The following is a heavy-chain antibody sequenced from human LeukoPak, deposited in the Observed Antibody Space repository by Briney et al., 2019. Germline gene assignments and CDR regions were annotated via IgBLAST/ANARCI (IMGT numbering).Heavy chain of an antibody. CDR2: VYNSGST. J-gene: IGHJ5*02. V-gene: IGHV4-39*02. CDR1: GGAISRSSFY. Sequence: SGTLSLTCTVSGGAISRSSFYWAWLRQPPGKGLEWIGRVYNSGSTYYNPSRKSRVSISEDTSKNHFSLKLTSVTAADTAVYYCASLTDARWFDPWGQGALVTVSS. CDR3: ASLTDARWFDP.